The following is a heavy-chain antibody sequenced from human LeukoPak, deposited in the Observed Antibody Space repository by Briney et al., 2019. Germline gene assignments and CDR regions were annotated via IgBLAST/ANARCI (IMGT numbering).Heavy chain of an antibody. CDR3: ARVPDSSSSPYWYFDL. Sequence: PGGSLRLSCAAAGFTASSNYMSWVRQAPGKGLEWVSTIYMGGDTYYVDSVKGRFSISRDNSKNTLYLQMNSLRPEDTAVYYCARVPDSSSSPYWYFDLWGRGTLVTVSS. D-gene: IGHD6-6*01. V-gene: IGHV3-53*05. J-gene: IGHJ2*01. CDR1: GFTASSNY. CDR2: IYMGGDT.